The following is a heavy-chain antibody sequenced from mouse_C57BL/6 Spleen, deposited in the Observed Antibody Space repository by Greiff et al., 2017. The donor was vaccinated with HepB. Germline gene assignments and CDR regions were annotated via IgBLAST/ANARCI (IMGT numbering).Heavy chain of an antibody. CDR1: GYAFSSSW. CDR2: IYPGDGDT. D-gene: IGHD1-1*01. CDR3: ARYYGSSYGYFDY. J-gene: IGHJ2*01. V-gene: IGHV1-82*01. Sequence: QVQLQQSGPELVKPGASVKISCKASGYAFSSSWMNWVKQRPGRGLEWIGRIYPGDGDTNYNGKFKGKATLTADKSSSTAYMQLSSLTSEDSAVYFCARYYGSSYGYFDYWGQGTTLTVSS.